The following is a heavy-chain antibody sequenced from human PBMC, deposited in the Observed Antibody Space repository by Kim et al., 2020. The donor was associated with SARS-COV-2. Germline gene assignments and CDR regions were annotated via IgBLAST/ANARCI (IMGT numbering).Heavy chain of an antibody. CDR2: DST. V-gene: IGHV3-23*01. Sequence: DSTYYADSVKGRFTNARDNSKNTLYLQMNSLGAEDTAVYYCAKDEFEVDYWGQGTLVTVSS. J-gene: IGHJ4*02. CDR3: AKDEFEVDY. D-gene: IGHD3-10*01.